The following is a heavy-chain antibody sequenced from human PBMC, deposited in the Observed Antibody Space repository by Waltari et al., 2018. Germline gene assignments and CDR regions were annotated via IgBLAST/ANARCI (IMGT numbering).Heavy chain of an antibody. CDR3: AKTYYYGSGSDGWFDP. Sequence: EVQLLESGGGLVQPGGSLRLSCAASGFTFSSYAMSWVRQAPGKGLEWVSVIYSGGSTYYADSVKGRFTISRDNSKNTLYLQMNSLRAEDTAVYYCAKTYYYGSGSDGWFDPWGQGTLVTVSS. CDR1: GFTFSSYA. V-gene: IGHV3-23*03. D-gene: IGHD3-10*01. CDR2: IYSGGST. J-gene: IGHJ5*02.